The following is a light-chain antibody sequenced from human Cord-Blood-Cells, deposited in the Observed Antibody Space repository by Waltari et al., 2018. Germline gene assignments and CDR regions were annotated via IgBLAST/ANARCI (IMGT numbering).Light chain of an antibody. J-gene: IGKJ2*01. CDR1: QSISSY. Sequence: DIHMTQSPASLSASVGDRVTITCRASQSISSYLNWYQQKPGKAPKLLIYAASSLQSGVPSRFSGSGSGTDFTLTISSLQPEDFATYYCQQSYSTPYTFGHGTKLEIK. CDR3: QQSYSTPYT. V-gene: IGKV1-39*01. CDR2: AAS.